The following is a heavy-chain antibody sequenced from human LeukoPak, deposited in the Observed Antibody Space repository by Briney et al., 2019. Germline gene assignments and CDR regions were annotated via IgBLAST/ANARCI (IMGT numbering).Heavy chain of an antibody. V-gene: IGHV3-33*06. CDR3: AKGVVSVAGTFGYYYYGMDV. J-gene: IGHJ6*02. CDR1: GFSFSSYG. Sequence: GGSLRLSCAASGFSFSSYGMHWVRQAPGKGLEWVAVIWYDGSNKYYADSVKGRFTISRDNSKNTLYLQMNSVRAEDTAVYYCAKGVVSVAGTFGYYYYGMDVWGQGTTVTVSS. CDR2: IWYDGSNK. D-gene: IGHD6-19*01.